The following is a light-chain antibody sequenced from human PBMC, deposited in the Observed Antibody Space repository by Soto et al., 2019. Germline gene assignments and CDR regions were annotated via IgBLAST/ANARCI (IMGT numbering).Light chain of an antibody. Sequence: QSVLTQPASVSGSPGQSITISCTGTSSDVGSYNFVSWFQQHPGNAPKLMIYEANKRPSGVSSRFSGSKSGNTASLTISGLQADDEADYYCCSYAGSSTLVFGGGTKLTVL. J-gene: IGLJ2*01. CDR2: EAN. V-gene: IGLV2-23*01. CDR3: CSYAGSSTLV. CDR1: SSDVGSYNF.